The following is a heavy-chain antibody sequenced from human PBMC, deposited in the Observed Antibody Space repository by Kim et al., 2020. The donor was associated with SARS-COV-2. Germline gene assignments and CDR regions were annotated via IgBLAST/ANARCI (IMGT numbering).Heavy chain of an antibody. V-gene: IGHV3-53*04. CDR2: IYSGGST. D-gene: IGHD2-15*01. CDR3: ARGYCSGGSCYAGVIDY. CDR1: GFTVSSNY. J-gene: IGHJ4*02. Sequence: GGSLRLSCAASGFTVSSNYMSWVRQAPGKGLEWVSVIYSGGSTYYADSVKGRFTISRHNSKNTLYLQMNSLRAEDTAVYYCARGYCSGGSCYAGVIDYWGQGTLVTVSS.